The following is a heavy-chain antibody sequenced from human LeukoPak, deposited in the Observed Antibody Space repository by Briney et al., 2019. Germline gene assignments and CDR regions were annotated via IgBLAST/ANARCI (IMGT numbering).Heavy chain of an antibody. CDR3: ARPYSYGLELGFDP. J-gene: IGHJ5*02. CDR1: GFTFGDYY. CDR2: ISSSSSYT. D-gene: IGHD5-18*01. Sequence: GGSLRLSCAASGFTFGDYYMSWIRQAPGKGLEWVSYISSSSSYTNYADSVKGRFTISRDNAKNSLYLQMNSLRAEDTAVYYCARPYSYGLELGFDPWGQGTLVTVSS. V-gene: IGHV3-11*03.